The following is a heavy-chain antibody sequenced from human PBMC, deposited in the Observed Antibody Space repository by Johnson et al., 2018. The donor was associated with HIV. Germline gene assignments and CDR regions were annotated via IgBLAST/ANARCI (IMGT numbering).Heavy chain of an antibody. J-gene: IGHJ3*02. CDR2: ISSSGTTL. D-gene: IGHD6-19*01. Sequence: EVQLVESGGGLVQPGGSLRLSCAASGFTFDHYDMSWVRQVPGKGLEWISYISSSGTTLYYADSVKGRFTISRDNAKNSLYVQINSLRAEDTAVYYCARVVGSGWYRGAFDIWGQGTMVTVSS. V-gene: IGHV3-48*03. CDR1: GFTFDHYD. CDR3: ARVVGSGWYRGAFDI.